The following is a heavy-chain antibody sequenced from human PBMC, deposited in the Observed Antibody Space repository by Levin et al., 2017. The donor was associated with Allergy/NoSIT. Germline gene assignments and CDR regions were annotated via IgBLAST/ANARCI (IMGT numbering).Heavy chain of an antibody. CDR2: ISYDGSNK. CDR3: AKDHIAVAGLPGYYYYGMDG. CDR1: GFTFSSYG. D-gene: IGHD6-19*01. Sequence: PGGSLRLSCAASGFTFSSYGMHWVRQAPGKGLEWVAVISYDGSNKYYADSVKGRFTISRDNSKNTLYLQMNSLRAEDTAVYYCAKDHIAVAGLPGYYYYGMDGWGQGTTVTVSS. V-gene: IGHV3-30*18. J-gene: IGHJ6*02.